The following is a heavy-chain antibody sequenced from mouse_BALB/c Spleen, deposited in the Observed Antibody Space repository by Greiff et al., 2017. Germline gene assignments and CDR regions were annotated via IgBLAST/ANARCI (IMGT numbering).Heavy chain of an antibody. J-gene: IGHJ1*01. CDR3: ARHKLQYFDV. V-gene: IGHV5-12-1*01. D-gene: IGHD1-1*01. CDR1: GFAFSSYD. CDR2: ISSGGGST. Sequence: DVQLVESGGGLVKPGGSLKLSCAASGFAFSSYDMSWVRQTPEKRLEWVAYISSGGGSTYYPDTVKGRFTISRDNAKNTLYLQMSSLKSEDTAMYYCARHKLQYFDVWGAGTTVTVSS.